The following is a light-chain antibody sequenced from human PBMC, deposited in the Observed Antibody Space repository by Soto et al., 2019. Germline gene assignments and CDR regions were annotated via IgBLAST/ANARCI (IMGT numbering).Light chain of an antibody. CDR3: QQYNSYPWT. CDR2: KAS. CDR1: QSISSW. J-gene: IGKJ1*01. V-gene: IGKV1-5*03. Sequence: DIQMTQSPSTLSASVGDRVTITCRASQSISSWLAWYQQKPGKAPKLLISKASSLEGGVPSRFSGSGSGTELTLTISSLQPDDFATYYCQQYNSYPWTFGQGTRVEIK.